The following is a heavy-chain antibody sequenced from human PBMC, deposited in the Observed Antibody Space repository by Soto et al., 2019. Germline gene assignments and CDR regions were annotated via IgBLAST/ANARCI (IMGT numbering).Heavy chain of an antibody. CDR1: RDSVSSNSAA. Sequence: SQTLSLTSAISRDSVSSNSAAWNWIRQSPSRGLEWLGRTYYRSKWYNDYAVSVKSRITINPDTSKNQFSLQLNSVTPEDTAVYYCARSVGTYSRGGRGAFDIGSQGTMVTLSS. V-gene: IGHV6-1*01. J-gene: IGHJ3*02. CDR2: TYYRSKWYN. CDR3: ARSVGTYSRGGRGAFDI. D-gene: IGHD6-13*01.